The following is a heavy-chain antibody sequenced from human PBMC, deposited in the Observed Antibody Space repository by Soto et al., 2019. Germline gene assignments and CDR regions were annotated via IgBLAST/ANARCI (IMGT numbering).Heavy chain of an antibody. CDR1: GASISSGGYY. Sequence: VQLQESGPGLVRPSQTLSLTCTVSGASISSGGYYWTWIRQHPGKGLEWIGYIYYSGSTYYNPSLRSRVTISVDPSSDQFSLKLTSVTAADTAVYYCARTGGSALYYGMDVWGQGTTVTVSS. CDR2: IYYSGST. D-gene: IGHD3-9*01. J-gene: IGHJ6*02. CDR3: ARTGGSALYYGMDV. V-gene: IGHV4-31*03.